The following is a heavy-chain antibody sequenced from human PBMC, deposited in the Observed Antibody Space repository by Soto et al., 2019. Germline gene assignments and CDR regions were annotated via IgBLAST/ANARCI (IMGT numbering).Heavy chain of an antibody. V-gene: IGHV4-39*01. CDR1: GGSISSSSYY. CDR3: ARRSPSGSPDY. CDR2: IYYSGST. J-gene: IGHJ4*02. D-gene: IGHD6-19*01. Sequence: QLQLQESGPGLVKPSETLSLTCTVSGGSISSSSYYWGWIRQPPGKGLEWIGSIYYSGSTYYNPSLKSRVTISVDTSKNQFSLKLSSVTAADTAVYYCARRSPSGSPDYWGQGTLVTVSS.